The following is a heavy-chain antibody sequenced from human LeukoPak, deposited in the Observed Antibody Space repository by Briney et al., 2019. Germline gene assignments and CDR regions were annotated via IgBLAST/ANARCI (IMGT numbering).Heavy chain of an antibody. Sequence: ASVKVSCKASGYTFTSYYMHWVRQAPGQGLEWMGIINPSGGSTSYAQKFQGRVTMTRDTSTSTVYTELSSLRSEDTAVYYCARGRTTVVTHDAFDIWGQGTMVTVSS. CDR2: INPSGGST. J-gene: IGHJ3*02. D-gene: IGHD4-23*01. CDR3: ARGRTTVVTHDAFDI. V-gene: IGHV1-46*01. CDR1: GYTFTSYY.